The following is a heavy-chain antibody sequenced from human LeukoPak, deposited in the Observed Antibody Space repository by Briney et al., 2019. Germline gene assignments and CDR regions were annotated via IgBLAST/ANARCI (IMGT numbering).Heavy chain of an antibody. Sequence: GGSLRLSCAASGLTFSSNGMHWVRQAPGKGLEWVAVISYDGNDKDHADSVKGRFTISRDNSKNTLYLQMNSLRAEDTAVYYCAKAVGGYCSNPRCHGYGMDAWGQGTTVTVSS. CDR2: ISYDGNDK. V-gene: IGHV3-30*18. D-gene: IGHD2-2*01. J-gene: IGHJ6*02. CDR1: GLTFSSNG. CDR3: AKAVGGYCSNPRCHGYGMDA.